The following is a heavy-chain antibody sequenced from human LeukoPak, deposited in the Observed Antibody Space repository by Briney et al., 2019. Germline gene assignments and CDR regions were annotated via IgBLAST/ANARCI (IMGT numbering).Heavy chain of an antibody. Sequence: SETLSLTCTVSGGSISSSSYYWGWIRQPPGKGLEWIGSIYYSGSTYYNPSLKSRVTISVDTSKNQFSLKLSSVTAADTAVYYCARGRRYYYGSGSYYYFDYWGQGTLVTVSS. CDR3: ARGRRYYYGSGSYYYFDY. J-gene: IGHJ4*02. CDR1: GGSISSSSYY. CDR2: IYYSGST. D-gene: IGHD3-10*01. V-gene: IGHV4-39*01.